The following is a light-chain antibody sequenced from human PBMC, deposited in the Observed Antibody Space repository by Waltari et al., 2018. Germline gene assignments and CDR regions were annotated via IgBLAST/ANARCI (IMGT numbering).Light chain of an antibody. CDR1: SSNIGSNT. CDR3: AAWDDSLNAFWV. CDR2: RNN. Sequence: QSVLTQPPSASGTPGQRVTISCSGSSSNIGSNTVNWYQQLPGTAPKLLIYRNNQRPSGVPDRFSGSKSGTSASLAISGLQSEDEADYYCAAWDDSLNAFWVFGGGTKLTVL. V-gene: IGLV1-44*01. J-gene: IGLJ3*02.